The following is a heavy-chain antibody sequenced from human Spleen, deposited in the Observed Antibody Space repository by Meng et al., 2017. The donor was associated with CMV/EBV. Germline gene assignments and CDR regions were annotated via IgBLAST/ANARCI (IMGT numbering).Heavy chain of an antibody. J-gene: IGHJ4*02. V-gene: IGHV1-2*02. CDR1: GYTFTGYY. D-gene: IGHD4-11*01. Sequence: VKVSCKASGYTFTGYYMHWVRQAPGQGLEWMGWINPNSGGTNYAQKFQGRVTMTRDTSISTAYMELSRLRSDDTAVYYCARAGSYSNHGYYFDYWGQGTLVTVSS. CDR2: INPNSGGT. CDR3: ARAGSYSNHGYYFDY.